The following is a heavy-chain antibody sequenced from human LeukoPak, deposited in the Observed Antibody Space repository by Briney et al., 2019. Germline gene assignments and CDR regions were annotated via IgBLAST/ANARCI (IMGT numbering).Heavy chain of an antibody. CDR2: INHSGST. J-gene: IGHJ6*02. V-gene: IGHV4-34*01. CDR1: GGSFSGYY. Sequence: ASETLSLTCAVYGGSFSGYYWSWIRQPPGKGLEWIGEINHSGSTNYNPSLKSRVTISVDTSKNQFSLKLSSVTAADTAVYYCASGLVESYYYGMDVWGQGTTVTVSS. CDR3: ASGLVESYYYGMDV. D-gene: IGHD2-21*01.